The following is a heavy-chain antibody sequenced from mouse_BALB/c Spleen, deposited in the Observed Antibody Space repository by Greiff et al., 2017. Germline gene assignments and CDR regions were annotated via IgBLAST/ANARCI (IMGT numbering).Heavy chain of an antibody. V-gene: IGHV1-80*01. D-gene: IGHD1-1*01. CDR1: GYAFSSYW. CDR2: IYPGDGDT. CDR3: LYYGSSYYFDY. J-gene: IGHJ2*01. Sequence: VQLQESGAELVRPGSSVKISCKASGYAFSSYWMNWVQQRPGQGLEWIGQIYPGDGDTNYNGKFKGKATLTADKSSSTAYMQLSSLTSEDSAVYFCLYYGSSYYFDYWGQGTTLTVSS.